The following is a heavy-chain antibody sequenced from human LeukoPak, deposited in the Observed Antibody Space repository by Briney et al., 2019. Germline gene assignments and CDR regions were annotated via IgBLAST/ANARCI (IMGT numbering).Heavy chain of an antibody. CDR1: GGSVGSGTYY. D-gene: IGHD4-11*01. CDR2: IYTSGST. J-gene: IGHJ5*02. Sequence: PSETLSLTCTVSGGSVGSGTYYWSWIRQPAGKGLEWIGRIYTSGSTNYNPSLKSRVTISVDTSKNQFSLKLTSVTAADTAVYYCAREDYTYPTSGPFDPWGQGTLVTVSS. CDR3: AREDYTYPTSGPFDP. V-gene: IGHV4-61*02.